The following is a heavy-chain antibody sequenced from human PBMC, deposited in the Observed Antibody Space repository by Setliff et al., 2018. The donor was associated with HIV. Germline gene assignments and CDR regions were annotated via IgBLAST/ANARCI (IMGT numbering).Heavy chain of an antibody. CDR3: ARVATVSHPGDYFDY. D-gene: IGHD4-4*01. Sequence: ASVKVSCKASGYTFSNYDINWVRQATGQGLEWVGWMNPNSGNTGYAQKFQGRVTLTRNTSMSTAYMELSSLRSEDTAVYSCARVATVSHPGDYFDYWGQGTLVTVSS. CDR1: GYTFSNYD. CDR2: MNPNSGNT. V-gene: IGHV1-8*01. J-gene: IGHJ4*02.